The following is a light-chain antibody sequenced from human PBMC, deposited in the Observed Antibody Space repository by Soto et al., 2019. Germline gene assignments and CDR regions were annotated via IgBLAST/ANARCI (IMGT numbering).Light chain of an antibody. J-gene: IGKJ2*01. CDR2: GAS. CDR1: QSVSSSY. Sequence: EIVLTQSPGTLSLSPGERATLSCRASQSVSSSYLAWYQHKPGQAPRLLIYGASSRATGIPDRFSGSGSGTDFTLTISRLDPEDFAVYYCQQYGSSPHTFGQGTNLEI. V-gene: IGKV3-20*01. CDR3: QQYGSSPHT.